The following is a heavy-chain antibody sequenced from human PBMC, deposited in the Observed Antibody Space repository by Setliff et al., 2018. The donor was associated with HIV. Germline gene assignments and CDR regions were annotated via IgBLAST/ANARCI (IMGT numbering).Heavy chain of an antibody. V-gene: IGHV4-61*01. J-gene: IGHJ6*03. Sequence: SETLSLTCTVSGDPVSSASYYWSWIRQPPGKGLEWIGYIYYSGTTKYNPSLKSRVTISGDTSKNQFSLKLSSVTAADTAGYYCASEAVTSYRRTYGSYCYCVDVWGKGTTVTVSS. CDR2: IYYSGTT. CDR3: ASEAVTSYRRTYGSYCYCVDV. CDR1: GDPVSSASYY. D-gene: IGHD1-26*01.